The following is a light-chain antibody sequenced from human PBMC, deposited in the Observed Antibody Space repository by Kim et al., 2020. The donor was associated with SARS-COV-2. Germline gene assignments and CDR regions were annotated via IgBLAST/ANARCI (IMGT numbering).Light chain of an antibody. J-gene: IGKJ2*01. V-gene: IGKV3-15*01. CDR3: QQYNNWPS. CDR1: QSVSNT. Sequence: SVSPGQRAPLSCRASQSVSNTLAWYQQKPGQAPRLLIYGASTRAIGIPARFSGSGSGTEFTLTISSLQSEDFAVYYRQQYNNWPSFGQGTKVDIK. CDR2: GAS.